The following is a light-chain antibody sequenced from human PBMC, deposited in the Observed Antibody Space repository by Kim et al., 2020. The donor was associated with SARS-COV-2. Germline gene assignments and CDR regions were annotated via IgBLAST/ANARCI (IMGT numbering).Light chain of an antibody. CDR2: AAS. Sequence: AAVGDRVTITCRASQSISSYLNWYQQKPGKAPKLLIYAASSLQSGVPSRFSGSGSGTDFTLTISSLQPEDFATYYCQQSYSTPYTFGQGTKLEI. CDR1: QSISSY. CDR3: QQSYSTPYT. J-gene: IGKJ2*01. V-gene: IGKV1-39*01.